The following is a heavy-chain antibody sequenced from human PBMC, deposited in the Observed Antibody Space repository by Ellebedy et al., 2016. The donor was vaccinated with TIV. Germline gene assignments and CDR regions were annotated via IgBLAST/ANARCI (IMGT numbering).Heavy chain of an antibody. J-gene: IGHJ3*02. CDR1: GGSISSYY. D-gene: IGHD6-19*01. Sequence: SETLSLTCTVSGGSISSYYWSWIRQPPGKGLEWIGYVYYSGSTNYNPSLESRVTISVDTSKNQFSLNLRSVTAADTAVYYCARDSKKGWAFDIWGQGTVVTVSS. CDR2: VYYSGST. CDR3: ARDSKKGWAFDI. V-gene: IGHV4-59*01.